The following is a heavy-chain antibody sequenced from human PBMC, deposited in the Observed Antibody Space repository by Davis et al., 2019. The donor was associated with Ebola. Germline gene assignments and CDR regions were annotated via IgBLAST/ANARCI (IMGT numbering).Heavy chain of an antibody. V-gene: IGHV3-7*04. CDR1: GFTFGDYA. J-gene: IGHJ4*02. CDR2: IGKDGSDQ. CDR3: AKDDPTTVDY. D-gene: IGHD4-17*01. Sequence: GESLKISCTASGFTFGDYAMSWVRQAPGKGLEWVGLIGKDGSDQAYGDSVKGRFTISRDNSKNTLYLEMNSLRPEDTAVYYCAKDDPTTVDYWGQGTLVTVSS.